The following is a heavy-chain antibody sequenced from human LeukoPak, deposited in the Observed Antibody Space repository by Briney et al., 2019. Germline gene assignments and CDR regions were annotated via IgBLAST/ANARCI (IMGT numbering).Heavy chain of an antibody. D-gene: IGHD6-13*01. Sequence: ASVKVSCKASGYTFTSYDINWVRQATGQGLEWMGWMNPNSGNTGYAQKFQGRVTMTRNTSISTAYMELSSLRSEDTAVYYCARDRIPQQQLVGDNWFDPWGQGTLVTVSS. CDR2: MNPNSGNT. V-gene: IGHV1-8*01. CDR3: ARDRIPQQQLVGDNWFDP. CDR1: GYTFTSYD. J-gene: IGHJ5*02.